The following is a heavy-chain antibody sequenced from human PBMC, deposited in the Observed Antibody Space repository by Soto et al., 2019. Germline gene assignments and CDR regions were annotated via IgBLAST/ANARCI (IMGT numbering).Heavy chain of an antibody. V-gene: IGHV3-23*01. CDR2: ISDSGGST. J-gene: IGHJ5*02. Sequence: EVQLLESGGGLVQPGGSLRLSCAASGFTFSSYGLNWVRQAPGKGLEWVSVISDSGGSTYYADSVKGRFTISRDNSKNTLSLQMSSQRAEDTAVYYCGGISVGSWGQGTLVTVSS. CDR1: GFTFSSYG. CDR3: GGISVGS. D-gene: IGHD6-19*01.